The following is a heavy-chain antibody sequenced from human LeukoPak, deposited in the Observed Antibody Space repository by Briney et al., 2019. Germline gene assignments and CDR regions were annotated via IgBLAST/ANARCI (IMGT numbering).Heavy chain of an antibody. D-gene: IGHD4-17*01. V-gene: IGHV3-23*01. CDR2: ISGSGGST. CDR1: GFTFSSYA. CDR3: AKDAYGDYFYNY. J-gene: IGHJ4*02. Sequence: GGSLRLSCAASGFTFSSYAMNWVRQAPGKGLEWVSAISGSGGSTYYADSVKGRFTISRDNSKNTLHLQMNSLRAEDTAVYYCAKDAYGDYFYNYWGQGTLVTVSS.